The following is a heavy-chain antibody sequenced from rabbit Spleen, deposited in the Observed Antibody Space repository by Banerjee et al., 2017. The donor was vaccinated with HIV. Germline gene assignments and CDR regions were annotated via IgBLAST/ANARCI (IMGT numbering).Heavy chain of an antibody. CDR2: IYGGDSGST. Sequence: QEQLEESGGDLVKPEGSLTLTCTASGFSFSSSYWICWVRQAPGKGLEWIACIYGGDSGSTYYATWAKGRFTISKTSSTTVTLQMTSLTAADTATYFCARFTGGQNYCKLWGPGTLVTVS. V-gene: IGHV1S45*01. D-gene: IGHD7-1*01. CDR3: ARFTGGQNYCKL. CDR1: GFSFSSSYW. J-gene: IGHJ4*01.